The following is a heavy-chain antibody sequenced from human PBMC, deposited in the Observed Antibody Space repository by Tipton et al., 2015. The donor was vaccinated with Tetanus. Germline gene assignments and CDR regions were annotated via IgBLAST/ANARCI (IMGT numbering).Heavy chain of an antibody. V-gene: IGHV3-30*18. CDR2: VSNDGSDT. J-gene: IGHJ4*02. D-gene: IGHD6-13*01. CDR1: GFTFSGYH. Sequence: SLRLSCAASGFTFSGYHMHWVRQAPGKGLEWVASVSNDGSDTDYADSVKGRFTISRDNSKNTLYLQMNSLRAEDTAIYYCAKRLRTNEAAPGNFAYWGQGTLVTVSS. CDR3: AKRLRTNEAAPGNFAY.